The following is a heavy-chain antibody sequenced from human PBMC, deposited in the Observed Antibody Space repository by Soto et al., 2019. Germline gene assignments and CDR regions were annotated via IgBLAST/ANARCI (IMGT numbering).Heavy chain of an antibody. CDR2: IYYSGST. J-gene: IGHJ1*01. Sequence: PSETLSLTCTVSGGSISGYYWSWIRQPPGKGLEWIGYIYYSGSTNYNPSLKSRVTISVDTSKKQFSLKLSSVTAADTAVYYCARSLPHYDGAGYSEYFQYWDQGTLVTVSS. V-gene: IGHV4-59*01. CDR1: GGSISGYY. CDR3: ARSLPHYDGAGYSEYFQY. D-gene: IGHD3-22*01.